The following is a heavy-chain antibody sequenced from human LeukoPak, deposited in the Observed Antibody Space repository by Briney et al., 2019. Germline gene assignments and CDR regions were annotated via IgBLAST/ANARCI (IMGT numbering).Heavy chain of an antibody. V-gene: IGHV3-23*01. CDR2: ISESGDST. Sequence: GGSLRLSCAASGFTFSSHAMNWVRQTPGKGLEWVSGISESGDSTSYTDSVKGRFTISRDNSKNTLYLQITSLRAEDTAVYYCAKRGYSYGPDYFDYRGQGALVTVSS. CDR3: AKRGYSYGPDYFDY. J-gene: IGHJ4*02. D-gene: IGHD5-18*01. CDR1: GFTFSSHA.